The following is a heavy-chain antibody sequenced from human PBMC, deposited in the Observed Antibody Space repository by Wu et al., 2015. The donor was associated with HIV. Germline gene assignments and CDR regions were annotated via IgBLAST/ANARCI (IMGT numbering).Heavy chain of an antibody. CDR2: VDPEDGET. CDR1: GYTFTDYY. Sequence: EVQLVQSGAEVKKPGATVKISCKVSGYTFTDYYMHWVQQAPGKGLEWMGLVDPEDGETIYAEKFQGRVTITADTSTDTAYMELSSLRSEDTAVYYCATDLLAVAATRGLFWFDPWGQGTLVTASS. J-gene: IGHJ5*02. V-gene: IGHV1-69-2*01. CDR3: ATDLLAVAATRGLFWFDP. D-gene: IGHD2-15*01.